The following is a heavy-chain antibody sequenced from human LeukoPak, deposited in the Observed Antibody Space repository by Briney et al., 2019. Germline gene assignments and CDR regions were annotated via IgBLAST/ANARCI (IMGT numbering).Heavy chain of an antibody. CDR2: IHHSGRL. D-gene: IGHD1-1*01. Sequence: SETLSLTCAVSGDSIGSNTWWTWVRQPPGKGLEWIGEIHHSGRLNYSPSLKSRVTISVDKSKNHFSLNLNSITPADTAIYYCARGGDWKFDYWGQGALVTVSS. J-gene: IGHJ4*02. V-gene: IGHV4-4*02. CDR1: GDSIGSNTW. CDR3: ARGGDWKFDY.